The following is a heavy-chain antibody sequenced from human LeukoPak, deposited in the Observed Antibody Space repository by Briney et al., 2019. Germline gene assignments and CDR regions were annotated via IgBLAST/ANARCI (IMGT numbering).Heavy chain of an antibody. V-gene: IGHV4-59*08. J-gene: IGHJ6*02. CDR2: IYYSGST. CDR3: ARRSYYYYGMDV. CDR1: GGSISSYY. Sequence: KPSETLSLTCTVSGGSISSYYWSWIRQPPGKGLEWIGYIYYSGSTNYNPSLKSRVTISVDTSKNQFSLKLSSVTAADTAVYYCARRSYYYYGMDVWGQGTTVTVSS.